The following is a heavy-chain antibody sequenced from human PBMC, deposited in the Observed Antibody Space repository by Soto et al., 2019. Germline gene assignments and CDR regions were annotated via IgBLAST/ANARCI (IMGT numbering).Heavy chain of an antibody. D-gene: IGHD2-15*01. Sequence: SETLSLTCTVSGGSISSYYWSWIRQPPGKGLEWIGYIYYSGSTNYNPSLKSRVTISVDTSKSQFSLKLSSVTAADTAVYYCARGVVAATGGMDVWGQGTTVTVSS. CDR1: GGSISSYY. J-gene: IGHJ6*02. V-gene: IGHV4-59*01. CDR3: ARGVVAATGGMDV. CDR2: IYYSGST.